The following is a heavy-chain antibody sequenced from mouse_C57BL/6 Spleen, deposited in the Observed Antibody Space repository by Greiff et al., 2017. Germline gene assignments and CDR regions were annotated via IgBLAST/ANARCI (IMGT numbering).Heavy chain of an antibody. CDR1: GFTFSDYG. CDR3: ARPYDYGFAY. Sequence: EVMLVESGGGLVKPGGSLKLSYAASGFTFSDYGMHWVRQAPEKGLEWVAYISSGSSTIYYADTVKGRFTISRDNAKNTLFLQMTSLRSEDTAMYYCARPYDYGFAYWGQGTLVTVSA. V-gene: IGHV5-17*01. CDR2: ISSGSSTI. D-gene: IGHD2-4*01. J-gene: IGHJ3*01.